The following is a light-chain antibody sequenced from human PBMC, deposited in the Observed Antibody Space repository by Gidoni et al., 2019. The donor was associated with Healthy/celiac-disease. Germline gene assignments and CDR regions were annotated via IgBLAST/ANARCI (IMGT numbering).Light chain of an antibody. CDR3: QQRSNWPPLT. CDR1: QSVSSY. CDR2: DAS. J-gene: IGKJ4*01. V-gene: IGKV3-11*01. Sequence: EIVLTQSPATLSLSPGERATLSCRASQSVSSYLAWYQQKPGQAPRLLIYDASNRATGIPARFSGSGSGTDFTLTISGLEPEDFAVYYCQQRSNWPPLTFXGXTKVEIK.